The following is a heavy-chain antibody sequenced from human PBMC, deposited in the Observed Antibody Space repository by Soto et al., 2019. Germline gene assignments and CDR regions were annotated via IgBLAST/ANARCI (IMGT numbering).Heavy chain of an antibody. J-gene: IGHJ5*02. V-gene: IGHV3-21*01. CDR3: AREYGSSGDFDP. CDR1: GLGFRSYA. Sequence: PGGSQRLSCAACGLGFRSYARSWVRQAPGKGLEWVSSISGSTSGTYYADSVKGRFTISRDNAKNSLYLQMNSLRAEDTAVYYCAREYGSSGDFDPWGQGTLVTVSS. D-gene: IGHD3-10*01. CDR2: ISGSTSGT.